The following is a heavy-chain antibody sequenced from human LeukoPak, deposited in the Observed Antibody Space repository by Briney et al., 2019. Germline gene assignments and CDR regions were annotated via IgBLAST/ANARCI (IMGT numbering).Heavy chain of an antibody. Sequence: PGGSLRLSCAASGFTVSSNYMNWVRQAPGQGLEWVSIIYSGGDTYYADSVKGRFTISRDNSKNTLYLQMNSLRAEDTAVYYCTRGPGSTWYSDYWGQGTLVTVSS. V-gene: IGHV3-66*02. CDR1: GFTVSSNY. CDR2: IYSGGDT. CDR3: TRGPGSTWYSDY. D-gene: IGHD6-13*01. J-gene: IGHJ4*02.